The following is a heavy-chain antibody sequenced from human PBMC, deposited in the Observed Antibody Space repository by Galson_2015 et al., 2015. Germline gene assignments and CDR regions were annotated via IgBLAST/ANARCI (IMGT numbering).Heavy chain of an antibody. V-gene: IGHV3-9*01. CDR2: ISWNSNSI. J-gene: IGHJ4*02. D-gene: IGHD3-9*01. CDR3: AKGVTRGDNLTGYFDY. CDR1: GFTFDDYA. Sequence: SLRLSCAASGFTFDDYAIHWVRQAPGKGLEWVSGISWNSNSIAYADSVKGRFTISRDNAKNSLYLQMNSLRAEDTALYYCAKGVTRGDNLTGYFDYWGQGTLVTVSS.